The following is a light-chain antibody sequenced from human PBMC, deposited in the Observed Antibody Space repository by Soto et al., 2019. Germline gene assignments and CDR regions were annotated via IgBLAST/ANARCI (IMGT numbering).Light chain of an antibody. V-gene: IGLV2-14*01. J-gene: IGLJ2*01. CDR2: DVN. CDR1: SSDVGGYNY. CDR3: SSYTSSIS. Sequence: QSALTQPASVSGSPGQSITISCTGTSSDVGGYNYVSWYQQHPGKAPKLMIYDVNTRPSGVSNRFSGSKSGNTASLTISGLQAEDEADYYCSSYTSSISFGGGTKLT.